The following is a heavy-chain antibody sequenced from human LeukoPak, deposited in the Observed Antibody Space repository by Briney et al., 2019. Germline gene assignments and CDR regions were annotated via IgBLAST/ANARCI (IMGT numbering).Heavy chain of an antibody. Sequence: PSQILSLTCTVSGGSISSGSYYWSWIRQPAGKGLEWIGRIYTSGSTNYNPSLKSRVTISVDTSKNQFSLKLSSVTAADTAVYYCARASDDFWSGYYTGTGAFDIWGQGTMVTVSS. CDR3: ARASDDFWSGYYTGTGAFDI. CDR1: GGSISSGSYY. CDR2: IYTSGST. D-gene: IGHD3-3*01. V-gene: IGHV4-61*02. J-gene: IGHJ3*02.